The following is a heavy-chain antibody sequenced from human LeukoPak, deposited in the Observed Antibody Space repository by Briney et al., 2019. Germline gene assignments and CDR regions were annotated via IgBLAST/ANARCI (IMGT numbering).Heavy chain of an antibody. CDR3: AREVGAFDI. Sequence: GGSLRLSCAASGSTFSDHYMDWVRQAPGKGLEWVGRTRNKANSYTTEYAASVKGRFTISRDDSKNSLYLQMNSLKTEDTAVYYCAREVGAFDIWGQGTMVTVSS. CDR1: GSTFSDHY. V-gene: IGHV3-72*01. D-gene: IGHD1-26*01. J-gene: IGHJ3*02. CDR2: TRNKANSYTT.